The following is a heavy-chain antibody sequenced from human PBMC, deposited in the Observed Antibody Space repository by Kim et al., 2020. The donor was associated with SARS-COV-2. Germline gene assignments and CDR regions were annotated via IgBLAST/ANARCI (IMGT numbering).Heavy chain of an antibody. CDR3: ARAMVAYEFHY. CDR2: T. D-gene: IGHD2-15*01. Sequence: TNYAQKLQGRVTMTTDTSTSTAYMELRSLRSDDTAVYYCARAMVAYEFHYWGQGTLVTVSS. J-gene: IGHJ4*02. V-gene: IGHV1-18*01.